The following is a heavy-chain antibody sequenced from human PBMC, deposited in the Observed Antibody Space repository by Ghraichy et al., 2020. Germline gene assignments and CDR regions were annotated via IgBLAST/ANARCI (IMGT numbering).Heavy chain of an antibody. CDR2: ISWDGGST. V-gene: IGHV3-43*01. CDR3: AKDIFRVMVRGVITHYYYGMDV. J-gene: IGHJ6*02. D-gene: IGHD3-10*01. Sequence: GGSLRLSCAASGFTFDDYTMHWVRQAPGKGLEWVSLISWDGGSTYYADSVKGRFTISRDNSKNSLYLQMNSLRTEDTALYYCAKDIFRVMVRGVITHYYYGMDVWGQGTTVTVSS. CDR1: GFTFDDYT.